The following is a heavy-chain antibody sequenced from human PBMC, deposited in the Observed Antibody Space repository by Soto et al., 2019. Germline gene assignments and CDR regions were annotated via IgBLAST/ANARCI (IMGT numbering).Heavy chain of an antibody. V-gene: IGHV3-30-3*01. CDR2: ISYDGSDK. CDR3: ARDYYKYYDSSGYYRSPAY. D-gene: IGHD3-22*01. Sequence: GGSLRLSCAASVFPFSSYAMHWVRQAPGKGLEWVALISYDGSDKDYADSVKGRFTISRDNSRNTLFLQMNSLRAEDTAVYYSARDYYKYYDSSGYYRSPAYWGQGTLVTSPQ. CDR1: VFPFSSYA. J-gene: IGHJ4*02.